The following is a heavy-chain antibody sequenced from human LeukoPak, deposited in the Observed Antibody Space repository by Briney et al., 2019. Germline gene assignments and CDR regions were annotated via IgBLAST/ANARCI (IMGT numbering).Heavy chain of an antibody. D-gene: IGHD6-13*01. Sequence: ASVKVSCKASGYTFTSYDINWVRQATGQGLEWMGWMNPNSGNTGYAQKFQGRVTMTRNTSISTAYMELSSLRSEDTAVYYCATSAVGSGWFANYYYYYGMDVWGQGTTVTVSS. CDR2: MNPNSGNT. J-gene: IGHJ6*02. V-gene: IGHV1-8*01. CDR1: GYTFTSYD. CDR3: ATSAVGSGWFANYYYYYGMDV.